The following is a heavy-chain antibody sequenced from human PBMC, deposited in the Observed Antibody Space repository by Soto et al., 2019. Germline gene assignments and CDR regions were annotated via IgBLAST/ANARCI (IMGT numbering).Heavy chain of an antibody. CDR2: IIPIFGTA. Sequence: EASVKVSCKASGGTFSSYAISWVRQAPGQGLEWMGGIIPIFGTANYAQKFQGRVTITADESTSTAYMELSSLRSEDTAVYYCARDRITIFGVVIRGFYYYGMDVWGQGTTVTVSS. V-gene: IGHV1-69*13. CDR3: ARDRITIFGVVIRGFYYYGMDV. CDR1: GGTFSSYA. D-gene: IGHD3-3*01. J-gene: IGHJ6*02.